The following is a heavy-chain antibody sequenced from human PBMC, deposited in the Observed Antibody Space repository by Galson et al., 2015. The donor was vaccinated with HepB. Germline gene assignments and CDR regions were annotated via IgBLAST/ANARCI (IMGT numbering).Heavy chain of an antibody. J-gene: IGHJ4*02. CDR3: AGDRGSSSWSPRADY. V-gene: IGHV1-18*01. D-gene: IGHD6-13*01. Sequence: SVKVSCKASGYTFTSYGISWVRQAPGQGLEWMGWISAYNGNTNYAQKLQGRVTMTTDTSTGTAYMELRSLRSDDTAVYYCAGDRGSSSWSPRADYWGQGTLVTVSS. CDR1: GYTFTSYG. CDR2: ISAYNGNT.